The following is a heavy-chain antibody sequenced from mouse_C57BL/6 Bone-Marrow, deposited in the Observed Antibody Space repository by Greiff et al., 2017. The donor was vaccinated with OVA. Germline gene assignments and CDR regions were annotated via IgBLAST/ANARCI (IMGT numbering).Heavy chain of an antibody. Sequence: EVQLQQSGTVLARPGASVKMSCKTSGYTFTSYWMHWVKQRPGQGLEWIGAIYPGNSDTSYNQKFKGKAKLTADTSASTAYMELSSLTNEDSAVYYCTRRIVRFDYWGQGTTLTVSS. CDR3: TRRIVRFDY. CDR2: IYPGNSDT. D-gene: IGHD2-12*01. V-gene: IGHV1-5*01. J-gene: IGHJ2*01. CDR1: GYTFTSYW.